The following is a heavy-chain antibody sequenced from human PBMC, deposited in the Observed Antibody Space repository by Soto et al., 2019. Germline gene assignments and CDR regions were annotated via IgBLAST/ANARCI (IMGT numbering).Heavy chain of an antibody. CDR1: GFTFSSYG. Sequence: PGGSLRLSCAASGFTFSSYGMHWARQAPGKGLEWVAVIWYDGSNKYYADSVKGRFTISRDNSKNTLYLQMNSLRAEDTAVYYCARERLVPAATRYYYYGMDVWGQGTTVTVSS. J-gene: IGHJ6*02. V-gene: IGHV3-33*01. CDR3: ARERLVPAATRYYYYGMDV. CDR2: IWYDGSNK. D-gene: IGHD2-2*01.